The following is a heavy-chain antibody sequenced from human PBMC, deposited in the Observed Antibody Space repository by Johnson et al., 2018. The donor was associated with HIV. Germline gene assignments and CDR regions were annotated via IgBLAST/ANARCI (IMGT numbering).Heavy chain of an antibody. D-gene: IGHD2-21*01. CDR3: ARGGPFHAFDI. J-gene: IGHJ3*02. CDR1: GFTVSSNY. Sequence: VQLVESGGGLIQPGGSLRLSCAASGFTVSSNYMSWVRQAPGKGLEWVSVIYSGGSTYYTDSVKGRFTISRDNSKNTLYLQMNSRRAEDTAMYFCARGGPFHAFDIWGHGTTVTVSS. V-gene: IGHV3-53*01. CDR2: IYSGGST.